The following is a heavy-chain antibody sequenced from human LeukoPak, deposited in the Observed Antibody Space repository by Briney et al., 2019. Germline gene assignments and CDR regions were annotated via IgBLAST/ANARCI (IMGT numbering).Heavy chain of an antibody. J-gene: IGHJ5*02. D-gene: IGHD2-2*01. CDR1: GFSLTTSGVG. Sequence: SGPTLVKPTQTLTLTCTFSGFSLTTSGVGVGWIRQPPGKALEWLALIYWNDDTRYSPSLKSRLTITKDTSKNQVVLTMTNMDPVDTATYYCAHSPEGLLGYCSSTSCINWFDPWGQGTLVTVSS. CDR3: AHSPEGLLGYCSSTSCINWFDP. V-gene: IGHV2-5*01. CDR2: IYWNDDT.